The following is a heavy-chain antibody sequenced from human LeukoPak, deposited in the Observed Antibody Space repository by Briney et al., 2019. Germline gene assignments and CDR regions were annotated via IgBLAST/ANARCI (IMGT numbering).Heavy chain of an antibody. CDR3: ARGIAVAGTPSWYYGMDV. V-gene: IGHV1-69*02. Sequence: GSSVKVSCKASGGTFSSYTISWVRQAPGQGLEWMGRIIPILGIANYAQKFQGIVTITADKSTSTAYMELSSLRSEDTAVYYCARGIAVAGTPSWYYGMDVWGQGTTVTVSS. D-gene: IGHD6-19*01. J-gene: IGHJ6*02. CDR2: IIPILGIA. CDR1: GGTFSSYT.